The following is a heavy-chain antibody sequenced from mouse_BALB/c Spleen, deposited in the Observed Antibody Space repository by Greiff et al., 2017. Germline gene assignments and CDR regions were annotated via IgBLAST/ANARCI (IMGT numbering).Heavy chain of an antibody. CDR1: GYTFTSYW. J-gene: IGHJ4*01. V-gene: IGHV1-69*02. CDR2: IYPSDSYT. CDR3: TRLVRRGYYAMDY. D-gene: IGHD2-14*01. Sequence: QVQLQQPGAELVRPGASVKLSCKASGYTFTSYWINWVKQRPGQGLEWIGNIYPSDSYTNYNQKFKDKATLTVDKSSSTAYMQLSSPTSEDSAVYYCTRLVRRGYYAMDYWGQGTSVTVSS.